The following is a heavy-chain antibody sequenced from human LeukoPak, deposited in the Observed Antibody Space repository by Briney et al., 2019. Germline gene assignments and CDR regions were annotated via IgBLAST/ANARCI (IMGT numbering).Heavy chain of an antibody. CDR1: GFMFSSYA. V-gene: IGHV3-23*01. J-gene: IGHJ4*02. Sequence: GGSLRLSCAASGFMFSSYAMSWVRQAPGKGLEWVSAISGSGGSTYYADSVKGRFTISRDNSKNTLYLQMNSLRAEDTAVYYCAKLQLWSPQGYFDYWGQGTLVTVSS. CDR2: ISGSGGST. CDR3: AKLQLWSPQGYFDY. D-gene: IGHD5-18*01.